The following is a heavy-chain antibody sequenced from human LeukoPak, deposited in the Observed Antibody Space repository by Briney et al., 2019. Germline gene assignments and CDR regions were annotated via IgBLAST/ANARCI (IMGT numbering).Heavy chain of an antibody. CDR3: ARDRRYFDTGGLGGPDY. J-gene: IGHJ4*02. CDR2: ISSSSSYI. Sequence: GGSLRLSWAASGFPFSTYTMNWVRQAPGKGLEWVSSISSSSSYIYYADSMKGRFTISRDNAKNSLFLQMNSLRAEDTAVYYCARDRRYFDTGGLGGPDYWGQGTLITVSS. CDR1: GFPFSTYT. D-gene: IGHD2-8*02. V-gene: IGHV3-21*01.